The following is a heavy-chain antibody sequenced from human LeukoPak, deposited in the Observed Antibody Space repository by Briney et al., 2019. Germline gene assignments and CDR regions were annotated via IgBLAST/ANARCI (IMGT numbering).Heavy chain of an antibody. Sequence: GGSLRLSCATSGFTFSSRGMSWVRQAPDRGLEWVSSIRSEGDKTYYADSVKGRFTISRDNSKNTLFLQMDSLRVEDTAIYYCAKDLRNGDAYGFLDSWGQGTLVTVSS. CDR2: IRSEGDKT. D-gene: IGHD2-21*02. CDR3: AKDLRNGDAYGFLDS. V-gene: IGHV3-23*01. J-gene: IGHJ4*02. CDR1: GFTFSSRG.